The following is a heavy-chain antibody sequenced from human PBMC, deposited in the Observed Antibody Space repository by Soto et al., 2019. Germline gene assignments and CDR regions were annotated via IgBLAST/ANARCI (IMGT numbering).Heavy chain of an antibody. Sequence: SETLSLTCTVSGGSISSYYWSWIRQPPGKGLEWIGYIYYSGSTNYNPSLKSRVTISVDTSKNQFSLKLSSVTAADTAVYYCARYHSARRHYDILTGYYTGFDYRGQRTLVTVSS. J-gene: IGHJ4*02. CDR3: ARYHSARRHYDILTGYYTGFDY. CDR2: IYYSGST. V-gene: IGHV4-59*08. CDR1: GGSISSYY. D-gene: IGHD3-9*01.